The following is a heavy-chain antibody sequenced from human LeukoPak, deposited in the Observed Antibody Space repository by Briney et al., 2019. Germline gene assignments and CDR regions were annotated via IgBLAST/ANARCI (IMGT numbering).Heavy chain of an antibody. CDR2: IRDNGGGT. D-gene: IGHD1-26*01. Sequence: PGGSLRLSCAASRFTFSTYAMNWVRQAPGKGLEWVSAIRDNGGGTFYIDSLKGRFTISRDNSKNMLYLQMNSLRDDDTALYYCSKRSSMGAFDIWGQGTMVTVSS. CDR1: RFTFSTYA. J-gene: IGHJ3*02. V-gene: IGHV3-23*01. CDR3: SKRSSMGAFDI.